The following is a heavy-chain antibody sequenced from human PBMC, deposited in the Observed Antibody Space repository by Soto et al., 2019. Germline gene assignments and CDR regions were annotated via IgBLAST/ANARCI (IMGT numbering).Heavy chain of an antibody. Sequence: QVQLVESGGGVVQPGRSLKLSCTASGFTFSSDGMHWVGQTPGKGLEWVAVIWYDGSNKYFADSVRGRFTISRDNSKKTLYLQLNSLRPEDTAVDYCARSHRSTWHIINDLGQGTLVTVSS. J-gene: IGHJ4*02. CDR3: ARSHRSTWHIIND. CDR1: GFTFSSDG. V-gene: IGHV3-33*01. CDR2: IWYDGSNK.